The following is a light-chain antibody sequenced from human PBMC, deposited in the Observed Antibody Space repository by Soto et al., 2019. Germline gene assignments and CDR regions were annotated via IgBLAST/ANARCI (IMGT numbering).Light chain of an antibody. CDR2: DAS. Sequence: DIQMTQSPATLFASVGDTVTITCRASQSLGRSLAWYQQKPGKAPKVLICDASNLERGVPSRFGGSGFGTDFTLTITSLQPDDFATYYCQQYVSYSPWTFGRGTKVEMK. J-gene: IGKJ1*01. CDR3: QQYVSYSPWT. CDR1: QSLGRS. V-gene: IGKV1-5*01.